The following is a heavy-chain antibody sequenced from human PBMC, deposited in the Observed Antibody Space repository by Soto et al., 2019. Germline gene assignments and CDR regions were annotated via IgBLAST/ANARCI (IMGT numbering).Heavy chain of an antibody. CDR2: IIPIFGTA. J-gene: IGHJ4*02. D-gene: IGHD1-7*01. Sequence: ASVKVSCKASGGTFSSYAISWVRQAPGQGLEWMGGIIPIFGTANYAQKFQGRVTITADESTSTAYMELSSVTAADTAVYYCARKRGFNWNYVLDYWGQGTQVTVSS. CDR3: ARKRGFNWNYVLDY. CDR1: GGTFSSYA. V-gene: IGHV1-69*13.